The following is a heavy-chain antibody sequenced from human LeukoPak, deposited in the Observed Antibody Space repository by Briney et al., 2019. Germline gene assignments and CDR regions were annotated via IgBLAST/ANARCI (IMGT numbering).Heavy chain of an antibody. CDR3: AKAGPPVDYYYGMDV. CDR1: GFTFSNYR. D-gene: IGHD3-10*01. CDR2: INPDGGRI. J-gene: IGHJ6*02. Sequence: QPGGSLRLSCAASGFTFSNYRMHWVRQAPGKGLVWVSRINPDGGRISYADSVQGRFTISRDNSKNTLYLQMNSLRPEDTALYYCAKAGPPVDYYYGMDVWGQGTTVTVSS. V-gene: IGHV3-74*01.